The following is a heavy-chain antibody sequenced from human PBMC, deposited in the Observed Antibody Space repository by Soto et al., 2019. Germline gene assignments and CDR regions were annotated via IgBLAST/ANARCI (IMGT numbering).Heavy chain of an antibody. CDR2: IDPSGGYT. V-gene: IGHV1-46*02. J-gene: IGHJ4*02. Sequence: QVQLVQSGAEVRKPGASVKVSCKASGYTFNRHYIQWVRQAPGQGLEWMGMIDPSGGYTNYAKKFQGRVTLTSDTSTRTVYMELSSLRSEDTAVYYCAKRRGVGLTRSSFDYWGPGTLVIVSS. D-gene: IGHD1-26*01. CDR3: AKRRGVGLTRSSFDY. CDR1: GYTFNRHY.